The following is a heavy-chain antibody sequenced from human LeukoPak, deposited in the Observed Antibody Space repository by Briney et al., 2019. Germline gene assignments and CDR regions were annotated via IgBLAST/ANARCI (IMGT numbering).Heavy chain of an antibody. CDR1: GFTFSSYA. Sequence: PGGSLRLSCAASGFTFSSYAMSWVRQAPGKGLEVVSSISGSGGSIYYADSVKGRFTISRDNSKSTLYLQMNSLRAEDTAIYYCAKEAVAAAGPFDYWGQGTLVTVSS. J-gene: IGHJ4*02. CDR3: AKEAVAAAGPFDY. CDR2: ISGSGGSI. V-gene: IGHV3-23*01. D-gene: IGHD6-13*01.